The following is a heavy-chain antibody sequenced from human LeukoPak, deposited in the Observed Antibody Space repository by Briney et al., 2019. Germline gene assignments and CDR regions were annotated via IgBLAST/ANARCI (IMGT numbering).Heavy chain of an antibody. V-gene: IGHV3-73*01. J-gene: IGHJ5*02. CDR2: IRSEANSYAT. D-gene: IGHD3-22*01. Sequence: GGSLRLSCAASGFTFSSYSMNWVRQAPGKGLEWVGRIRSEANSYATAYAASVKGRFTISRDDSKNTAYLQMNSLKTEDTAVYYCTRRTPYYYDSKDWFDPWGQGTLVTVSS. CDR3: TRRTPYYYDSKDWFDP. CDR1: GFTFSSYS.